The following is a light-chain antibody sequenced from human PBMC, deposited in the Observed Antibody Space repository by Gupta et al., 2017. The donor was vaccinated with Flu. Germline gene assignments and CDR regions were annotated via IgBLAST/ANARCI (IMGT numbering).Light chain of an antibody. V-gene: IGKV4-1*01. CDR3: QQYYNTLWT. J-gene: IGKJ1*01. CDR2: WAS. CDR1: QSLLYISDNKNY. Sequence: DIVMFQFLDSLAVSLGERATIDCKSSQSLLYISDNKNYLAWYQQKPGQPPKVLISWASTRESGVPDRFIGSGSGTDFTLTITSLQAEDVAVYYCQQYYNTLWTFGQGTKVEI.